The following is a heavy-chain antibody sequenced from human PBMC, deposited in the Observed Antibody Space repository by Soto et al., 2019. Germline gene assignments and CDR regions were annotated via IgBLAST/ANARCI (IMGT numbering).Heavy chain of an antibody. CDR2: IYYSGST. Sequence: PSETLSLTCTVSGGSISSGGYYWSWIRQHPGKGLEWIGYIYYSGSTYYNPSLKSRVTISVDTSKNQFSLKLSSVTAADTAVYYCARAGYDSSGYLLTVFDYWGQGTLVTVSS. CDR3: ARAGYDSSGYLLTVFDY. D-gene: IGHD3-22*01. J-gene: IGHJ4*02. V-gene: IGHV4-31*03. CDR1: GGSISSGGYY.